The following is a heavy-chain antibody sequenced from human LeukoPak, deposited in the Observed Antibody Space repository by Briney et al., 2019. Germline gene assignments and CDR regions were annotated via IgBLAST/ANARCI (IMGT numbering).Heavy chain of an antibody. CDR3: ARGDAGSGYYYITY. CDR2: MNPNSGDT. Sequence: ASVKVSCKPSGYTFTSYNINWVRRATGQGLEGMAWMNPNSGDTGYAQKFRGRVTMTRNTSISTAYMELSSLRSEDTAVYYCARGDAGSGYYYITYWGQGTLVTVSS. CDR1: GYTFTSYN. V-gene: IGHV1-8*01. D-gene: IGHD3-22*01. J-gene: IGHJ4*02.